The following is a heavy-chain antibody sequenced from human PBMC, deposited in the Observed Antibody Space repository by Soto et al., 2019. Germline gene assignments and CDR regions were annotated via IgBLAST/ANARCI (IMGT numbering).Heavy chain of an antibody. CDR1: GGSISSSSYY. J-gene: IGHJ5*02. CDR3: ARRATVTTLGWFDP. CDR2: IYYSGST. V-gene: IGHV4-39*01. Sequence: PSETLSLTCTVSGGSISSSSYYWGWIRQPPGKGLEWIGSIYYSGSTYYNPSLKSRVTISVDTSKNQFSLKLSSVTAADTAVYYCARRATVTTLGWFDPWGQGTLVTVS. D-gene: IGHD4-17*01.